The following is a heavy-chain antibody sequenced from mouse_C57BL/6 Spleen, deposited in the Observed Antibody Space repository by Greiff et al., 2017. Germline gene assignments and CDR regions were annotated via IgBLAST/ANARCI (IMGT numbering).Heavy chain of an antibody. CDR3: AREEITTKGVAMDY. V-gene: IGHV5-4*01. Sequence: EVKLVESGGGLVKPGGSLKLSCAASGFTFSSYAMSWVRQTPEKRLEWVATISDGGSYTYYPDNVKGRFTISRDNAKNNLYLQMSHLKSEDTAMYYCAREEITTKGVAMDYWGQGTSVTVSS. J-gene: IGHJ4*01. CDR2: ISDGGSYT. CDR1: GFTFSSYA. D-gene: IGHD2-4*01.